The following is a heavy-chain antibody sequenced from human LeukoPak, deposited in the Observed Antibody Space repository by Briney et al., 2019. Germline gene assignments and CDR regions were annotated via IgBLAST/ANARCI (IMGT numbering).Heavy chain of an antibody. V-gene: IGHV1-2*02. CDR2: INPNNGGT. CDR3: ARTGGSIPRGIYYMDV. J-gene: IGHJ6*03. D-gene: IGHD2-15*01. Sequence: ASVKVSCKASGYTFTGYYMHWVRQAPGQGLEWMGWINPNNGGTNYAQKFQGRVTMTRDTSISTAYMELSRLRSDDTAVYYCARTGGSIPRGIYYMDVWDKGTTVTVSS. CDR1: GYTFTGYY.